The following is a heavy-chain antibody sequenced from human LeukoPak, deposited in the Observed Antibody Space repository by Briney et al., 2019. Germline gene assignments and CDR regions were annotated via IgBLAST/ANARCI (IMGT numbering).Heavy chain of an antibody. J-gene: IGHJ4*02. D-gene: IGHD3-3*01. CDR2: FNSNGVDS. CDR1: GSTFSTYA. V-gene: IGHV3-64D*09. CDR3: VTDLRGGGYYTSFDY. Sequence: PGESLKISCSASGSTFSTYAMPWVRQAPGKGLEHVSTFNSNGVDSYYADSVTLRITISRAKDKRTLYLQMSSRTAEDTAAHYRVTDLRGGGYYTSFDYWGQGTLVTVSS.